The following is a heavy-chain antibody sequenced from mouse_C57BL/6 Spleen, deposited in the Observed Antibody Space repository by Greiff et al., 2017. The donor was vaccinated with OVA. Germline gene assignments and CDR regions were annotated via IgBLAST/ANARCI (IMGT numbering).Heavy chain of an antibody. D-gene: IGHD2-3*01. CDR1: GFTFTDYY. CDR3: ASRDGYYWYFDV. CDR2: IRNKANGYTT. V-gene: IGHV7-3*01. J-gene: IGHJ1*03. Sequence: EVMLVESGGGLVQPGGSLSLSCAASGFTFTDYYMSWVRQPPGKALEWLGFIRNKANGYTTEYSVSVKGRFTISRDNSQSILYLQMNALRAEDSAAYYCASRDGYYWYFDVWGTGTTVTVSS.